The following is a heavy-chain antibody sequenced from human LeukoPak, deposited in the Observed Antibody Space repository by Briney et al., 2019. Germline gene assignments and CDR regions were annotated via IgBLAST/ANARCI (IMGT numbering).Heavy chain of an antibody. V-gene: IGHV4-34*01. D-gene: IGHD3-22*01. CDR1: GGSFSGYY. CDR2: INHSGST. J-gene: IGHJ3*02. CDR3: ARDIGYTYYYDSSRPKKANNAFDI. Sequence: SETLSLTCAVYGGSFSGYYWSWIRQPPGKGLEWIGEINHSGSTNYNPSLKSRVTISVDTSKNQFSLKLSSVTAADTAVYYCARDIGYTYYYDSSRPKKANNAFDIWGQGTMVTVSS.